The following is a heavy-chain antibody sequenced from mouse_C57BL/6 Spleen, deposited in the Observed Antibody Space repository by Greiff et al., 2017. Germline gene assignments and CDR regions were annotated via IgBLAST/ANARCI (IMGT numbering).Heavy chain of an antibody. J-gene: IGHJ3*01. CDR1: GYSFTDYN. D-gene: IGHD1-1*01. CDR3: AIPDGYYGSHWFAY. V-gene: IGHV1-39*01. Sequence: VQLQQSGPELVKPGASVKISCKASGYSFTDYNMNWVKQSNGKSLEWIGVINPNYGTTSYNQKFKGKATLTVDQSSSTAYMQLNSLTSEDSAVXYCAIPDGYYGSHWFAYWGQGTLVTVSA. CDR2: INPNYGTT.